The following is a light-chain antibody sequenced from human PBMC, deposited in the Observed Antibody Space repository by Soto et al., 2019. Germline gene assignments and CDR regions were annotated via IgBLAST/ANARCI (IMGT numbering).Light chain of an antibody. J-gene: IGKJ4*01. CDR2: GAS. CDR1: QNINNW. CDR3: QQSYSTPT. V-gene: IGKV1-5*01. Sequence: DIQMTQSPSTLSASVGDRVTITCRARQNINNWLAWYQQKPGRAPKLLIYGASSLGSGVPSRFSGSGSGTDFTLTISSLQPEDFATYYCQQSYSTPTFGGGTKVDIK.